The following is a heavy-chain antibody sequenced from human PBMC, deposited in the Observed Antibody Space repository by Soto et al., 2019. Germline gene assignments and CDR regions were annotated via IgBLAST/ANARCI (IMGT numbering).Heavy chain of an antibody. V-gene: IGHV4-59*01. D-gene: IGHD6-19*01. Sequence: SETLSLTCTVSGGSISSYYWSWIRQPPGKGLEWIGYIYYSGSTNYNPSLKSRVTISVDTSKNQFSLKLSSVTAADTAVYYCAAVSIAVAVPDYWGQGTLVTVSS. J-gene: IGHJ4*02. CDR2: IYYSGST. CDR1: GGSISSYY. CDR3: AAVSIAVAVPDY.